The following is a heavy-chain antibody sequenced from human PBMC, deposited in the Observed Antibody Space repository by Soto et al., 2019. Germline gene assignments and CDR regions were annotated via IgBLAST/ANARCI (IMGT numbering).Heavy chain of an antibody. Sequence: QVQLVQSGAEVKKPGSSVKVSCKASGGTFSSYAISWVRQAPGQGLEWMGGIIPIFGTANYAQKFQGRVTMTADKSTSTAYMELSSLRSEDTAGYYCANPIAAGVEYYYGMDVWGQGTTVTVSS. J-gene: IGHJ6*02. CDR1: GGTFSSYA. CDR3: ANPIAAGVEYYYGMDV. CDR2: IIPIFGTA. V-gene: IGHV1-69*06. D-gene: IGHD6-13*01.